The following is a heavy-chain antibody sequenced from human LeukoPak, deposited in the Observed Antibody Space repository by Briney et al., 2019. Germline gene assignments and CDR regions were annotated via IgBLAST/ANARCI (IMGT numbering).Heavy chain of an antibody. CDR3: ARSGGSGSNPTNWFDP. CDR2: ISSSGSYI. J-gene: IGHJ5*02. CDR1: GFTFSSYS. D-gene: IGHD3-10*01. Sequence: PGGSLRLSCAASGFTFSSYSMNWVRQAPGKGLEWVSSISSSGSYIYYADSVKGRFTISRDNAKNSLYLQMNSLRAEDTAVYYCARSGGSGSNPTNWFDPWGQGTLVTVSS. V-gene: IGHV3-21*01.